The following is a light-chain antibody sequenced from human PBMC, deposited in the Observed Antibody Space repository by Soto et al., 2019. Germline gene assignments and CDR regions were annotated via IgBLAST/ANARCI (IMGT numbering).Light chain of an antibody. CDR1: QGIQSC. Sequence: DIQMTQSPSSVSASVGDTISITCRASQGIQSCLAWYQVKRGQAPKLLIFSATNLHRGVPSRFSASESGTDFALTITNLQPEDFATYYCQQSDTLPLTFGGGTKVE. CDR2: SAT. J-gene: IGKJ4*01. CDR3: QQSDTLPLT. V-gene: IGKV1-12*01.